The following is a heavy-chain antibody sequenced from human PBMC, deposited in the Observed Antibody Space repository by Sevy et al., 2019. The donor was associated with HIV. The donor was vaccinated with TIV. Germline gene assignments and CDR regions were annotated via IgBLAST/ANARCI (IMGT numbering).Heavy chain of an antibody. V-gene: IGHV1-18*01. CDR3: ARENYYDSSGYYYNDY. Sequence: ASVKVSCKASGYTFTSYGISWVQQAPGQGLEWMGWISAYNGNTNYAQKLQGRVTMTTDTSTSTAYMELRSLRSDDTAVYYCARENYYDSSGYYYNDYWGQRTLVTVSS. D-gene: IGHD3-22*01. CDR1: GYTFTSYG. J-gene: IGHJ4*02. CDR2: ISAYNGNT.